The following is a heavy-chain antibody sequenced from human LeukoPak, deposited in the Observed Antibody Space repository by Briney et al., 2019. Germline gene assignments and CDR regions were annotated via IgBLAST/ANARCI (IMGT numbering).Heavy chain of an antibody. CDR3: AKLNYDFWSGYWDY. CDR1: GGSFSGYY. V-gene: IGHV3-23*01. J-gene: IGHJ4*02. Sequence: ETLSLTCAVYGGSFSGYYWSWVRQAPGKGLEWVSAISGSGGSTYYADSVKGRFTISRDNSKNTLYLQMNSLRAEDTAVYYCAKLNYDFWSGYWDYWGQGTLVTVSS. D-gene: IGHD3-3*01. CDR2: ISGSGGST.